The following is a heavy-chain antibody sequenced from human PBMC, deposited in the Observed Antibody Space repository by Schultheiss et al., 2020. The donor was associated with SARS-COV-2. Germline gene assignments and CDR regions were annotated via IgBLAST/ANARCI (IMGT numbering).Heavy chain of an antibody. CDR2: INPNSGGT. D-gene: IGHD2-15*01. Sequence: ASVKVSCKASGYTFTGYYMHWVRQAPGQGLEWMGWINPNSGGTNYAQKFQGRVTMTRDTSISTAYMELSSLRSDDTAVYYCAREKRYCSGGSCSDYYYYYGMDVWGQGTTVTVSS. CDR3: AREKRYCSGGSCSDYYYYYGMDV. V-gene: IGHV1-2*02. J-gene: IGHJ6*02. CDR1: GYTFTGYY.